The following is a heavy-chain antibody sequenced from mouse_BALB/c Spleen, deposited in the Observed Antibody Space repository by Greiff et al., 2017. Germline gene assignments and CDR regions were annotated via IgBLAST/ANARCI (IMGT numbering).Heavy chain of an antibody. V-gene: IGHV1-47*01. J-gene: IGHJ1*01. CDR1: GYTFTTHP. D-gene: IGHD2-1*01. Sequence: VQLQQSGAELVKPGASVKMSCKAFGYTFTTHPIEWMKQNHGKSLEWIGNFHPYNDDTKYNEKLKGKAKLTVEKSSSTVYLELSRLTSDDSAVYYCAKGTYGNSHWYFDVWGAGTTVTVSS. CDR2: FHPYNDDT. CDR3: AKGTYGNSHWYFDV.